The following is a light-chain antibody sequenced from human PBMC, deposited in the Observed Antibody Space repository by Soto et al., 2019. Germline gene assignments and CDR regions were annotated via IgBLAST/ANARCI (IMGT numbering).Light chain of an antibody. CDR2: AAS. V-gene: IGKV1-17*03. Sequence: DIQLTQSPSAMSASVGDRVTITCRVSQGIGNYLAWFQQKQGKVPQSLIYAASSLQTGVPSRFRGSGSGTDFTLIINRLQPEDFETYYGQQFNNFPLTFGGGTKVDIK. J-gene: IGKJ4*01. CDR1: QGIGNY. CDR3: QQFNNFPLT.